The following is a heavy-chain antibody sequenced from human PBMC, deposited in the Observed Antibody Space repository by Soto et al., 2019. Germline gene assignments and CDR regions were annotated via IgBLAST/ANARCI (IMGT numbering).Heavy chain of an antibody. CDR3: VREEEVIRGVVSLAY. J-gene: IGHJ4*02. Sequence: QVQMVQSGAEVKKPGASVKVSCKASGYTFTDFGLSWVRQAPGQGLEWMGWISAYYGSTNYARKFQGRVTMNRDTLTETVYMELRSLRSDDTAIYYCVREEEVIRGVVSLAYWGQGTLVSVSS. CDR2: ISAYYGST. D-gene: IGHD3-10*01. CDR1: GYTFTDFG. V-gene: IGHV1-18*04.